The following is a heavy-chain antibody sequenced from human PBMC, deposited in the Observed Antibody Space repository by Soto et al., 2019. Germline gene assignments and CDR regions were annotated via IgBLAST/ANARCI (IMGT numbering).Heavy chain of an antibody. V-gene: IGHV3-49*03. D-gene: IGHD3-3*01. Sequence: GGSLRLSCTASGFTFGDYAMSWFRQAPGKGLEWVGFIRSKAYGGTTEYAASVKGRFTISRDDSKSIAYLQMNSLKTEDTAVYYCTSYYDFWSGYYWSYWGQGTLVTVSS. CDR1: GFTFGDYA. J-gene: IGHJ4*02. CDR2: IRSKAYGGTT. CDR3: TSYYDFWSGYYWSY.